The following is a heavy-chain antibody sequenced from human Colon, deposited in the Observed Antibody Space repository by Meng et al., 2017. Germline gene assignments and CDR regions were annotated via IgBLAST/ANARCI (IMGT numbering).Heavy chain of an antibody. CDR3: ARAPRGRGAYFDY. J-gene: IGHJ4*02. Sequence: GSLRLSCTVSGDSISSYYWSWIRQPPGKGLDWIGYIYYSGSTNYNPSLQSRVTISVDTSKNQFSLKLSSVTAADTAVYYCARAPRGRGAYFDYWGQGALVTVSS. D-gene: IGHD1-26*01. CDR1: GDSISSYY. V-gene: IGHV4-59*01. CDR2: IYYSGST.